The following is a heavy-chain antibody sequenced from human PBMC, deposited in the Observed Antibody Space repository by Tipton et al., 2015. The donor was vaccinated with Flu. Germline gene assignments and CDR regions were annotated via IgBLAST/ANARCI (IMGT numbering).Heavy chain of an antibody. CDR3: AKDAISRLEVVGNEVDWLDP. Sequence: QLVQSGGGVVQRGGSLRLSCAASGFSFSRYGMHWVRQAPGKGLEWVAFIRYDEKIKNYAASVKGRITISRDNSKNTLYLELNSLKPEDTSIYYCAKDAISRLEVVGNEVDWLDPWGQGTLVTVSS. CDR1: GFSFSRYG. J-gene: IGHJ5*02. V-gene: IGHV3-30*02. D-gene: IGHD1-1*01. CDR2: IRYDEKIK.